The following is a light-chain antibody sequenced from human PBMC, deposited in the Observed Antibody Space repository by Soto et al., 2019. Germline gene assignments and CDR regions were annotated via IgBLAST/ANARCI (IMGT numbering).Light chain of an antibody. CDR3: SSYGGYYNFVV. CDR1: SSDVGGYNY. CDR2: AVS. J-gene: IGLJ2*01. V-gene: IGLV2-8*01. Sequence: QSALTQPPSASGSPGQSVTISCTGTSSDVGGYNYVSWYQRHPDKAPKLIIYAVSERPSGVPDRFSGSKSGNTASLTVSGLQAEDEADYYCSSYGGYYNFVVFGGGTKLTVL.